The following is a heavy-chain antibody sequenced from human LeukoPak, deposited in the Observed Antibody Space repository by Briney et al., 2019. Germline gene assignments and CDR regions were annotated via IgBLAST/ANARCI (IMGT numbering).Heavy chain of an antibody. CDR2: ISSSGSTI. D-gene: IGHD6-13*01. CDR1: GGSISSGGYY. Sequence: PSETLSLTCTVSGGSISSGGYYWSWIRQAPGKGLEWVSYISSSGSTIYYADSVKGRFTISRDNAKNSLYLQMNSLRAEDTAVYYCARGYSSSLNYFDYWGQGTLVTVSS. CDR3: ARGYSSSLNYFDY. J-gene: IGHJ4*02. V-gene: IGHV3-11*04.